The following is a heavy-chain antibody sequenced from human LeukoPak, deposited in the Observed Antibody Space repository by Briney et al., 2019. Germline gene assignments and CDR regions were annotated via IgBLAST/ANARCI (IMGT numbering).Heavy chain of an antibody. V-gene: IGHV3-23*01. J-gene: IGHJ3*02. D-gene: IGHD2-15*01. CDR1: GFTFSSYA. CDR3: ARDRHCSGGSCPNNDAFDI. Sequence: GGSLRLSCAASGFTFSSYAMSWVRQAPGKGLEWVSAISGSGGSTYYADSVKGRFTISRDNSKNTLYLQMNSLRAEDTAVYYCARDRHCSGGSCPNNDAFDIWGQGTMVTVSS. CDR2: ISGSGGST.